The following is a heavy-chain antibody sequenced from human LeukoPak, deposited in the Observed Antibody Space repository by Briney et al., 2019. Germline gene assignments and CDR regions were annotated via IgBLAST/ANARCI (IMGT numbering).Heavy chain of an antibody. CDR2: INPNSGGT. Sequence: GASVKVSCEASGYTFTGYYMHWVRQAPGQGLEWMGWINPNSGGTNYAQKFQGRVTMTRDTSISTAYMELSRLRSDDTAVYYCARAIVVVPAARYYFDYWGQGTLVTVSS. CDR1: GYTFTGYY. CDR3: ARAIVVVPAARYYFDY. D-gene: IGHD2-2*01. V-gene: IGHV1-2*02. J-gene: IGHJ4*02.